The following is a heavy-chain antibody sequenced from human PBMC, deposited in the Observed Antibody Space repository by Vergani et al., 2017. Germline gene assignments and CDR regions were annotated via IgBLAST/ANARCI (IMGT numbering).Heavy chain of an antibody. V-gene: IGHV4-30-4*01. D-gene: IGHD1-26*01. CDR1: GGSISSDNYY. Sequence: QVQLKESVPGLVKPSQTLSPTCTVSGGSISSDNYYWSWIRQPPGKGLEWMGYIYYSGFTYYNPSLKSRVSISVDTSKKHFSLKLSSVTAADTAVYYCARYSGGDSEYFQHWGQGTLVTGSS. CDR3: ARYSGGDSEYFQH. CDR2: IYYSGFT. J-gene: IGHJ1*01.